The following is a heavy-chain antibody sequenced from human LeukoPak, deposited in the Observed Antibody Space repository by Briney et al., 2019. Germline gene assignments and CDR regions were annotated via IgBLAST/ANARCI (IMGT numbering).Heavy chain of an antibody. J-gene: IGHJ4*02. CDR2: ISGSGDKT. Sequence: GGSLRLSCAASGFIFNNYGMSWVRQAPGKGLEWVSSISGSGDKTYYADSVKGRFTISRDNSKNTLYLQMNSLRAGDTAVYYCATPPVVPAASIWGQGTLVTVSS. CDR1: GFIFNNYG. CDR3: ATPPVVPAASI. D-gene: IGHD2-2*01. V-gene: IGHV3-23*01.